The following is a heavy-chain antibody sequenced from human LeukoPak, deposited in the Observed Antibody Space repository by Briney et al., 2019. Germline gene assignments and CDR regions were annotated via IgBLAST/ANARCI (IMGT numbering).Heavy chain of an antibody. Sequence: GGSLRLSCATSGFTFSNYWMAWVRQAPGKGLEWVANIKQDGSEKYYVDSVKGRFTISRDNAKNSLYLQMNSLRAEDTAVYFCASSSGNYGNFAWGQGTLVTVSS. V-gene: IGHV3-7*02. D-gene: IGHD3-22*01. J-gene: IGHJ5*02. CDR3: ASSSGNYGNFA. CDR2: IKQDGSEK. CDR1: GFTFSNYW.